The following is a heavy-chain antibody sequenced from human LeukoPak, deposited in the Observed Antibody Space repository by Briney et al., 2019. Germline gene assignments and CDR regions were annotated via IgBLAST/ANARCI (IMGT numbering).Heavy chain of an antibody. CDR1: GFTFSSYA. CDR2: ISGSGGST. J-gene: IGHJ4*02. V-gene: IGHV3-23*01. Sequence: PGGSLRLSCAASGFTFSSYAMSWVRQAPGKGLEWVSAISGSGGSTYYADSVKGRFTISRDNSKNTLYLQMNSLRAEDTAVYYCAKPGYEDWLVQSVWYFDYWGQGTLVTVSS. CDR3: AKPGYEDWLVQSVWYFDY. D-gene: IGHD6-19*01.